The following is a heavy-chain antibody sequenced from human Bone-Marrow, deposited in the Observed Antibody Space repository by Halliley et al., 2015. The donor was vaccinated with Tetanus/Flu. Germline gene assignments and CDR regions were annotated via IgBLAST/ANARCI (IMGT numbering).Heavy chain of an antibody. V-gene: IGHV3-21*01. CDR2: IGSSGGYK. CDR3: TRALGLRGYDSRRNWFDP. Sequence: SIGSSGGYKYYAESVRGRFAIFRDNAKSSLYLQMNSLRAEDPAVYFCTRALGLRGYDSRRNWFDPWGQGTLVTVSS. D-gene: IGHD3-10*01. J-gene: IGHJ5*01.